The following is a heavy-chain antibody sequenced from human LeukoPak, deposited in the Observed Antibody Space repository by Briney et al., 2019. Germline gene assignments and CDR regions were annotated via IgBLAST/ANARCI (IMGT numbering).Heavy chain of an antibody. D-gene: IGHD3-10*01. Sequence: PGGSLRLSCAASGFTFSSYSMNWVRQAPGKGLEWVSSISSSSSYIYYADSVKGRFTISRDNAKNSLYLQMSSLRAEDTAVYYCASDEGRGYYFDYWGQGTLVTVSS. CDR3: ASDEGRGYYFDY. CDR1: GFTFSSYS. J-gene: IGHJ4*02. CDR2: ISSSSSYI. V-gene: IGHV3-21*01.